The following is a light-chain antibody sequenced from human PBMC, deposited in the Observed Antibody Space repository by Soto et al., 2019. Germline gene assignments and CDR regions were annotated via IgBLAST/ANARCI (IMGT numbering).Light chain of an antibody. CDR2: KAS. CDR1: QSIGSW. CDR3: QQYGSYWT. J-gene: IGKJ1*01. Sequence: DIQMTQSPSTLSASVGDRVTITCRASQSIGSWLAWYQQKPGKPPKVLIYKASSLESGVPSRFSGSGSGTEFTLTISSLQPDDFATYYCQQYGSYWTFGQGTRVEIK. V-gene: IGKV1-5*03.